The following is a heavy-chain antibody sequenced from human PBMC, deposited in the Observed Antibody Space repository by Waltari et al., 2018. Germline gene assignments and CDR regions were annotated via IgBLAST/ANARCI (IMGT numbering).Heavy chain of an antibody. CDR2: IYYSGST. CDR1: GGSISSYY. J-gene: IGHJ3*02. D-gene: IGHD6-19*01. Sequence: QVQLQESGPGLVKPSETLSLTCTVSGGSISSYYWSWIRPPPGKGLEWIGYIYYSGSTNYNPSLKSRVTISVDTSKNQFSLKLSSVTAADTAVYYCARVTKYSSGSDAFDIWGQGTMVTVSS. V-gene: IGHV4-59*01. CDR3: ARVTKYSSGSDAFDI.